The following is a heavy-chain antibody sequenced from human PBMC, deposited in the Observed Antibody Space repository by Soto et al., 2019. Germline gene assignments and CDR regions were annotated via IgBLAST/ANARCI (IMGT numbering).Heavy chain of an antibody. CDR3: SKEARHIVVVTASIRLGAFDI. Sequence: GGSLRLSCAASGFTFSSYAMSWVRQAPEKRLEWVSAISGNSGSTYYADSEKDRFTISRDNSKNTLYLQMNFLRAEDTAVYYCSKEARHIVVVTASIRLGAFDIWGQGTMVTVSS. CDR1: GFTFSSYA. J-gene: IGHJ3*02. D-gene: IGHD2-21*02. V-gene: IGHV3-23*01. CDR2: ISGNSGST.